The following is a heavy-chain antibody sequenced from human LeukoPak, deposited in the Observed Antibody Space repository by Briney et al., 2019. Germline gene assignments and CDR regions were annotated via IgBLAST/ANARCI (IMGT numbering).Heavy chain of an antibody. D-gene: IGHD2-21*02. CDR3: ARGGDCGGDCYLDY. V-gene: IGHV4-31*03. Sequence: PSETLSLTCTVSGGSISSGGYYWSWLRQHPGTGLEWIGYIYYSGSTYYNPSLKSRVTISVDTSKNQFSLKLSSVTAADTGVYYCARGGDCGGDCYLDYWGQGTLVTVSS. CDR2: IYYSGST. J-gene: IGHJ4*02. CDR1: GGSISSGGYY.